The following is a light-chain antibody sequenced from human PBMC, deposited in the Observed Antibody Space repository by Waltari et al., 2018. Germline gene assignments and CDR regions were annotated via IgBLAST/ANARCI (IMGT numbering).Light chain of an antibody. CDR2: GTS. Sequence: EIVLTQSPGTLSLSPGERATLSCRASQRVTSRSLTWYQQKLGQAPRLLIYGTSSRATGIPDRFSGSGSGTDFTLTISRLEPEDFAVYYCQQYDGEVVTFGGGTKVEI. J-gene: IGKJ4*01. CDR1: QRVTSRS. V-gene: IGKV3-20*01. CDR3: QQYDGEVVT.